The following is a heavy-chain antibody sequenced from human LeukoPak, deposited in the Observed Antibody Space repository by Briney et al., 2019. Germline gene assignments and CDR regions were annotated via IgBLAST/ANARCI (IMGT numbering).Heavy chain of an antibody. CDR1: GFTFDDYA. V-gene: IGHV3-9*01. J-gene: IGHJ4*02. CDR2: ISWNSGNI. CDR3: VKDHCSSTGCYEFDY. Sequence: GGSLRLSCAASGFTFDDYAMHWVRQAPGKGLEWVSAISWNSGNIGYADSVKGRFTISRDNAKNSLYLQMNSLRAEDTALYYCVKDHCSSTGCYEFDYWGQGTLVTVSS. D-gene: IGHD2-2*01.